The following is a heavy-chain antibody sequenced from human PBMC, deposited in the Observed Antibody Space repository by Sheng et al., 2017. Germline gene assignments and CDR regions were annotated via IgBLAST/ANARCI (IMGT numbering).Heavy chain of an antibody. J-gene: IGHJ3*02. CDR3: ARKPHQGALDI. V-gene: IGHV1-18*04. CDR2: ISANNGDT. CDR1: GFTFTSYG. Sequence: QVQLVQSGAEVKKPGASVKVPCKASGFTFTSYGFIWVRQAPGQGLEWMGWISANNGDTHYAQKVQDRVTLTTDTSTTTAYMELRSLSSDDTAVYYCARKPHQGALDIWGQGTVVTVSS.